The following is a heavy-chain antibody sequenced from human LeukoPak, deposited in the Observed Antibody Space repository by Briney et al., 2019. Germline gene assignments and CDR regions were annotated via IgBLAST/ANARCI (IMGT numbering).Heavy chain of an antibody. CDR3: ARSTGWYPFPDY. CDR1: GFTFGSYW. J-gene: IGHJ4*02. D-gene: IGHD6-19*01. CDR2: INQNAGEK. V-gene: IGHV3-7*01. Sequence: GGSLRLSCAASGFTFGSYWMSWVRQAPGKGLEWVAIINQNAGEKHYVDSVKGRFTISRDNAKNSLYLQMNSLRAEDTAVFYCARSTGWYPFPDYWGQGTLVTVSS.